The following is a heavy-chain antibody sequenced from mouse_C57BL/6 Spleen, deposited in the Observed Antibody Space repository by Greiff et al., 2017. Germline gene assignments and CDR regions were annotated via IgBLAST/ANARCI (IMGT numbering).Heavy chain of an antibody. CDR3: ARKELLG. CDR2: IDPEDGET. D-gene: IGHD4-1*01. CDR1: GFNITDYY. J-gene: IGHJ2*01. Sequence: EVQLQQSGAELAKPGASVKLSCTASGFNITDYYMHWVKQRTEQGLEWIGRIDPEDGETKYAPKFQGKATITADTSSNTAYLQLSSLTSEDTAVYYCARKELLGWGQGTTLTVSS. V-gene: IGHV14-2*01.